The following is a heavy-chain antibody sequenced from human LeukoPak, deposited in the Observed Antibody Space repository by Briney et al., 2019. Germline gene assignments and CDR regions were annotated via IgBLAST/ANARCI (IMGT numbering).Heavy chain of an antibody. V-gene: IGHV3-23*01. Sequence: GGSLRLSFAASGFTFSSYAMSWVRQAPGKGLEWVSDINGSGDRTYYADSVKGRFTISRDNSKNTLYLQMNSLRAEDTAVYYCARGPSGYHNTGGQGTLVTVSS. CDR3: ARGPSGYHNT. CDR1: GFTFSSYA. J-gene: IGHJ4*02. CDR2: INGSGDRT. D-gene: IGHD5-12*01.